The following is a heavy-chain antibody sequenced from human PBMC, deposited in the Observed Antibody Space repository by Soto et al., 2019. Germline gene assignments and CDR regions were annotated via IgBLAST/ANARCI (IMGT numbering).Heavy chain of an antibody. CDR3: ASTPSRGINNWFDP. CDR2: IIPIFGTA. V-gene: IGHV1-69*13. J-gene: IGHJ5*02. Sequence: VASVKVSCKASGGTFSSYAISWVRQAPGQGLEWMGGIIPIFGTANYAQKFQGRVTITADESTSTAYMELSSLRSEDTAVYYCASTPSRGINNWFDPWGQGTLVTVSS. CDR1: GGTFSSYA. D-gene: IGHD3-10*01.